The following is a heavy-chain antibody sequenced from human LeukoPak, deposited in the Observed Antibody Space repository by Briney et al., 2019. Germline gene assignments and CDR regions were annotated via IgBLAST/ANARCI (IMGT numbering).Heavy chain of an antibody. J-gene: IGHJ5*02. V-gene: IGHV3-23*01. CDR1: GFTFSTYA. CDR2: ISDSGGST. CDR3: AKKVELLAGWFDT. Sequence: GGSLRLSCAASGFTFSTYAMSWVRQAPGKGLEWVSVISDSGGSTYYADSVRGRFTISRDNSKNTLFLQMNSLRVEDTAIYYCAKKVELLAGWFDTWGQGTLVTVSS. D-gene: IGHD3-10*01.